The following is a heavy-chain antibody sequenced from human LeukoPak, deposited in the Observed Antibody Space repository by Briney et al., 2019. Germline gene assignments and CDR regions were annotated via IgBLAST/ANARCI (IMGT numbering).Heavy chain of an antibody. CDR2: INHSGST. Sequence: SETLSLTCAVYGGSFSGYYWSWIRQPPGKGLEWIGEINHSGSTNYNPSLKSRVTISVDTSENQFSLKLSSVTAADTAVYYCARPHGVGGFDYWGQGTLVTVSS. CDR3: ARPHGVGGFDY. D-gene: IGHD1-26*01. J-gene: IGHJ4*02. V-gene: IGHV4-34*01. CDR1: GGSFSGYY.